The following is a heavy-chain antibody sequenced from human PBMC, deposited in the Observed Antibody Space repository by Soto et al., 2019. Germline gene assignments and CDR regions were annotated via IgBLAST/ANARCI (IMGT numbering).Heavy chain of an antibody. CDR1: GFTFSSYA. J-gene: IGHJ3*02. CDR3: VKDRRIGYCSGGSCYSYVAFDI. D-gene: IGHD2-15*01. Sequence: GGSLRLSCSASGFTFSSYAMHWVRQAPGKGLEYVSAISSNGGSTYYADSVKGRSTISRDNSKNTLYLQMSSLRAEDTAVYYCVKDRRIGYCSGGSCYSYVAFDIWGKGTMVTVS. CDR2: ISSNGGST. V-gene: IGHV3-64D*08.